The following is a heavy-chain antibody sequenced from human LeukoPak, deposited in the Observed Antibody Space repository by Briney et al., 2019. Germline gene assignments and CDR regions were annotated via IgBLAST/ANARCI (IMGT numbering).Heavy chain of an antibody. J-gene: IGHJ2*01. CDR3: ARDEAYPGGFLDP. V-gene: IGHV3-30*03. CDR2: ISYDESKK. Sequence: GGSLRLSCAASGFTFSAYGMHWVRQAPGKGLEWVAVISYDESKKRYVDSVKGRFTISRDNSKNTMYLQMNSLRAEDTAVYYCARDEAYPGGFLDPWGRGTLVTVSS. D-gene: IGHD2-8*02. CDR1: GFTFSAYG.